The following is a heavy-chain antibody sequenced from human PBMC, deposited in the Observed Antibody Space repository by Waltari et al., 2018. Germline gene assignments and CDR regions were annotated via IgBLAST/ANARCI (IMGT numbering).Heavy chain of an antibody. CDR1: GFTVRSNY. CDR2: IYSGGST. V-gene: IGHV3-53*04. J-gene: IGHJ4*02. D-gene: IGHD3-10*01. Sequence: EVQLVESGGGLVQPGGSLILSCAASGFTVRSNYMSWVRQAPGKGLEWVSVIYSGGSTYYADSVKGRFTISRHNSKNTLYLQMNSLRAEDTAVYYCARGTRAYYYLFDYWGQGTLVTVSS. CDR3: ARGTRAYYYLFDY.